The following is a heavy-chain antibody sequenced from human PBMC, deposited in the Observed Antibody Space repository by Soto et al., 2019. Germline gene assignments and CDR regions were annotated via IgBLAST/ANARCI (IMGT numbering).Heavy chain of an antibody. Sequence: GASVKVSFKASGYTFTGHYIHWVRQAPEQGPEWMGEIGPESGATRYAQRFQGRVTMTRDMSITTVYMELNNLSPDDTAVYYRGRGRSGQIVVFYWGQGTPVTVSS. D-gene: IGHD1-26*01. J-gene: IGHJ4*02. CDR1: GYTFTGHY. CDR2: IGPESGAT. V-gene: IGHV1-2*02. CDR3: GRGRSGQIVVFY.